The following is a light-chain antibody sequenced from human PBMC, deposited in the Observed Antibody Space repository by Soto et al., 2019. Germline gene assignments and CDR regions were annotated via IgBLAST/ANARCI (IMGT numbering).Light chain of an antibody. Sequence: SYELTQSPSVSMSPGQTARITCSGDAMPKQYAYWYQQKPGRAPILVIYKDTERPSGIPERFSGSSSGTTVTLTISGVQAEDEADYYCQSADSSGTYVLFGGGTKLTVL. CDR3: QSADSSGTYVL. CDR2: KDT. J-gene: IGLJ2*01. CDR1: AMPKQY. V-gene: IGLV3-25*02.